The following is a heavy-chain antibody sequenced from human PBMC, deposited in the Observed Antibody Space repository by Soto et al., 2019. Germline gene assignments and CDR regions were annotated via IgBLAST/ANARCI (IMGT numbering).Heavy chain of an antibody. CDR1: GGTFSSYT. D-gene: IGHD1-1*01. Sequence: QVQLVQSGAEVKKPGSSVKVSCKASGGTFSSYTISWVRQAPGQGLEWMGRIIPILGIANYAQKFQGRVSITADKSTSTAYMELSSLRSEDTAVYYCARATRPQRYTWFDPWGQGTLVTVSS. V-gene: IGHV1-69*02. J-gene: IGHJ5*02. CDR3: ARATRPQRYTWFDP. CDR2: IIPILGIA.